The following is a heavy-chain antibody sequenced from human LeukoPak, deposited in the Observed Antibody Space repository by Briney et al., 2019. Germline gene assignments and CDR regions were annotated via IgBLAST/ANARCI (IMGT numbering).Heavy chain of an antibody. CDR3: ARGTKSSRVMVLTSFWYFDL. J-gene: IGHJ2*01. Sequence: SETLFLTCTVSGGSITSAIYHWNWIRQSAERGLEWIGRIHTTGSLDYNPSLKSRVTISMDTSSNHFPLTLSSVTTADTAVYYCARGTKSSRVMVLTSFWYFDLWGRGTLVTVSS. D-gene: IGHD4/OR15-4a*01. V-gene: IGHV4-61*02. CDR1: GGSITSAIYH. CDR2: IHTTGSL.